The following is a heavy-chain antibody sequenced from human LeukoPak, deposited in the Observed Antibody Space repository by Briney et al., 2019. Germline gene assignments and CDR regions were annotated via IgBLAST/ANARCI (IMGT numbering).Heavy chain of an antibody. CDR1: GVSISSGSYY. CDR3: ARVTGYTIEDYFDY. J-gene: IGHJ4*02. D-gene: IGHD3-9*01. V-gene: IGHV4-61*02. CDR2: IYSSGST. Sequence: SETLSLTCTVSGVSISSGSYYWRWIRQPAGKGLEWIGRIYSSGSTNYNPSLKSRVTISLDTSKNQFSLKLRSVTAADTAVYYCARVTGYTIEDYFDYWGQGTLVTVSS.